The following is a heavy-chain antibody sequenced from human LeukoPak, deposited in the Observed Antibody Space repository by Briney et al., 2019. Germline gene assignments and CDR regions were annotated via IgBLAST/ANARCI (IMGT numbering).Heavy chain of an antibody. D-gene: IGHD4-17*01. CDR2: INHSGST. CDR1: GGSFSGYY. CDR3: ARTRRGDSVLIFDY. V-gene: IGHV4-34*01. J-gene: IGHJ4*02. Sequence: PSETLSLTCAVYGGSFSGYYWSWIRQPPGKGLEWIGEINHSGSTNYNPSLKSRVTISVDTSKNQFSLKLSSVTAADTAVYYCARTRRGDSVLIFDYWGQGTLVTVSS.